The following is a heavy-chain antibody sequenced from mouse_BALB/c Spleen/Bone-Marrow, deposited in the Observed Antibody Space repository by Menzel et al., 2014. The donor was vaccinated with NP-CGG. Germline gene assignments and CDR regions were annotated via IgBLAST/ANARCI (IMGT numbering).Heavy chain of an antibody. CDR1: GFTFSSFG. Sequence: DVHLVESGGGLVQPGGSRKLSCAASGFTFSSFGMHWARQAPEKGLEWVAYISSGSSTIYYADTVKGRFTISRDNPKNTLFLQMTSLRSEDTAMYYCASLTYYAMDYWGQGTSVTVSS. CDR2: ISSGSSTI. J-gene: IGHJ4*01. CDR3: ASLTYYAMDY. V-gene: IGHV5-17*02.